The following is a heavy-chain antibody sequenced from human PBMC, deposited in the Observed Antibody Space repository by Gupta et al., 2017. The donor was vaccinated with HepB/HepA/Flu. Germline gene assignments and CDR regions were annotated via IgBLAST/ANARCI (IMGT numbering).Heavy chain of an antibody. Sequence: QVQLVESGGGVVQPGRSLGLSCAASGFTFNFYAMHWVRQAPGKGLEWVAVIASDGSNEYYADSVKGRFTVSRDNSKNTFYLQMISLRAEDTAVYYCARGARGDYGDHLLDYWGQGTLVTVSS. CDR1: GFTFNFYA. CDR2: IASDGSNE. V-gene: IGHV3-30-3*01. CDR3: ARGARGDYGDHLLDY. J-gene: IGHJ4*02. D-gene: IGHD4-17*01.